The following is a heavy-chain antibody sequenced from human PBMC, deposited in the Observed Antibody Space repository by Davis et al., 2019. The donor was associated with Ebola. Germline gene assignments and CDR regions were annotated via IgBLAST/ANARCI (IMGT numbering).Heavy chain of an antibody. CDR2: INPNSGGT. V-gene: IGHV1-2*06. Sequence: ASVKVSCKASGYTFTGYYMHWVRQAPGQGLEWMGRINPNSGGTNYAQKFQGRVTMTRDTSISTAYMELSGLRSDDTAVFYCASSLTVAGATPGLFDCWGQGTLVTVSS. D-gene: IGHD6-19*01. CDR1: GYTFTGYY. J-gene: IGHJ4*02. CDR3: ASSLTVAGATPGLFDC.